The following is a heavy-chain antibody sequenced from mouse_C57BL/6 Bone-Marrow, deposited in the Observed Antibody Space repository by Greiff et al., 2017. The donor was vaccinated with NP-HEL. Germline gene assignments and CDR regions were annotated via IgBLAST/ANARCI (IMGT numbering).Heavy chain of an antibody. Sequence: EVMLVESGGGLVQPGGSLKLSCAASGFTFSDYYMYWVRQTPEKRLEWVAYISNGGGSTYYLDTVKGRFTISRDNAKNTLYLQMSRLKSEDTAMYYCARHDLFAYWGQGTLVTVSA. D-gene: IGHD2-4*01. CDR2: ISNGGGST. CDR3: ARHDLFAY. V-gene: IGHV5-12*01. J-gene: IGHJ3*01. CDR1: GFTFSDYY.